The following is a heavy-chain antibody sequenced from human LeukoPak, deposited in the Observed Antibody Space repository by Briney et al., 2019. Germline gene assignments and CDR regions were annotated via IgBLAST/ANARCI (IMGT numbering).Heavy chain of an antibody. CDR3: ASSRTVTKLYYYGMDV. D-gene: IGHD4-17*01. CDR1: GGTFSSYA. CDR2: NIPILGIA. Sequence: SVKVSCKASGGTFSSYAISWVRQAPGQGLEWMGRNIPILGIANYAQKFQGRVTITADKSTSTAYMELSSLRSEDTAVYYCASSRTVTKLYYYGMDVWGQGTTVTVSS. V-gene: IGHV1-69*04. J-gene: IGHJ6*02.